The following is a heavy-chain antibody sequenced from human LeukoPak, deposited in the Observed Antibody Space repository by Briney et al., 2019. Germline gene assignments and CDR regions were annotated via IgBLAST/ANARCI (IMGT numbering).Heavy chain of an antibody. D-gene: IGHD1-26*01. Sequence: SETLSLTCTVSGGSINSYYWSWIRQPPGKGLEWIAYIYYSGSTSYNPSPKGRVTISVDTSKNQFSLKLNSVTAADTAMYYCARLFHPALSGNYPFDYWGQGTLVTVSS. CDR2: IYYSGST. V-gene: IGHV4-59*01. CDR1: GGSINSYY. CDR3: ARLFHPALSGNYPFDY. J-gene: IGHJ4*02.